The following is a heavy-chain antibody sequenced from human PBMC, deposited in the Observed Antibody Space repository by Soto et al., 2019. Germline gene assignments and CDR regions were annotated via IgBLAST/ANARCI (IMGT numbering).Heavy chain of an antibody. V-gene: IGHV3-72*01. CDR2: IRIKRYSYST. D-gene: IGHD2-8*01. CDR1: GYSLSSYA. CDR3: ARDRQGVPDI. Sequence: PGGPPRLPCATSGYSLSSYAMSRVRKAQGEGLEWVGRIRIKRYSYSTHYAASVMARFTITRDDSKNSLYLQMNSLKTDDTDVYFCARDRQGVPDIWGQGTLVTVSS. J-gene: IGHJ3*02.